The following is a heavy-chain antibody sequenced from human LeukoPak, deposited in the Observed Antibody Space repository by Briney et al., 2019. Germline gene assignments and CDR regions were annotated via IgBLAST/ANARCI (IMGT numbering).Heavy chain of an antibody. CDR3: AREKGYGDYFDY. V-gene: IGHV3-66*01. D-gene: IGHD4-17*01. Sequence: GGSLRLSCAASGFTVSSNYMSWVRQAPGKGLGWVSVIYSGGSTYYADSVKGRFTISRDNSKNTLYLQMNSLRAEDTAVYYCAREKGYGDYFDYWGQGTLVTVSS. J-gene: IGHJ4*02. CDR2: IYSGGST. CDR1: GFTVSSNY.